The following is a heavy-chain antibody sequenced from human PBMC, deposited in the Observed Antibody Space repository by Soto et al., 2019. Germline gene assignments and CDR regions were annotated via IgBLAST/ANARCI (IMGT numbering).Heavy chain of an antibody. CDR2: IYHSGST. CDR3: ARGRAVASAPFDY. J-gene: IGHJ4*02. D-gene: IGHD2-15*01. CDR1: GGSISSGGYS. Sequence: QLQLQESGSGLVKPSQTLSLTCAVSGGSISSGGYSWSWIRQPPGKGLEWIGYIYHSGSTYYNPSLKRRVTRSVDRTKNQFSLKLSSVTAADTAVYYCARGRAVASAPFDYWGQGTLVTVSS. V-gene: IGHV4-30-2*01.